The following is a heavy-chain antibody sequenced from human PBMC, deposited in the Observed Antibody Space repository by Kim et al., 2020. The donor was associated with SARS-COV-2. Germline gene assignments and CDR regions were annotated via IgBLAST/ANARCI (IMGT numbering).Heavy chain of an antibody. CDR1: GLLFSYSS. D-gene: IGHD3-10*01. CDR3: ARDGGGVPEYVSSGDFDY. V-gene: IGHV3-21*06. Sequence: GGSLRLSCEASGLLFSYSSLNWVRQAPGKGLEWIASISSGGNLIYYADSVRGRFTISRDNAKNSLYLQMNNLRTEDTAVYYCARDGGGVPEYVSSGDFDYWGQGTVVAVSS. J-gene: IGHJ4*02. CDR2: ISSGGNLI.